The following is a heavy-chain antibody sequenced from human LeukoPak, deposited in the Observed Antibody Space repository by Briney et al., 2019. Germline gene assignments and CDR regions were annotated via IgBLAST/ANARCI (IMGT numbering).Heavy chain of an antibody. D-gene: IGHD3-16*02. CDR1: GYTFTSYG. CDR3: ARDLMNYVWGSYRDY. J-gene: IGHJ4*02. CDR2: ISAYNGNT. Sequence: AASAKVSCKASGYTFTSYGISWVRQAPGQGLEWMGWISAYNGNTNYAQKLQGRVTMTTDTSTSTAYMELRSLRSDDTAVYYCARDLMNYVWGSYRDYWGQGTLVTVSS. V-gene: IGHV1-18*01.